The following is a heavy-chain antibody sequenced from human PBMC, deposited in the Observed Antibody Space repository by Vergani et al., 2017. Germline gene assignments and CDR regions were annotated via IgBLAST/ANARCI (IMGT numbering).Heavy chain of an antibody. V-gene: IGHV1-18*01. Sequence: QVQLVQSGAEVKKPGASVKVSCKASGYTFTSYGISWVRQAPGQGLEWMGWISAYNGNTNYAQKLQGRVTMTTDTSTSTAYMELRSLRSDDTAVYYCARDRPIQLWSNTPYYFDYWGQGTLVTVSS. CDR2: ISAYNGNT. D-gene: IGHD5-18*01. J-gene: IGHJ4*02. CDR3: ARDRPIQLWSNTPYYFDY. CDR1: GYTFTSYG.